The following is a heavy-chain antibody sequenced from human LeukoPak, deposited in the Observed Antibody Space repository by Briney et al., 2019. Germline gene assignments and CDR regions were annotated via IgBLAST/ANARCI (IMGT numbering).Heavy chain of an antibody. CDR1: GYSFTSYW. J-gene: IGHJ5*02. Sequence: GESLRISGKGSGYSFTSYWISWVRQMPGKGLEWMGRIDPSDSYTNYSPSFQGHVTISADKSISTAYLQWSSLKASDTAMYYCARSVGATTWFDPWGQGTLVTVSS. V-gene: IGHV5-10-1*01. CDR2: IDPSDSYT. D-gene: IGHD1-26*01. CDR3: ARSVGATTWFDP.